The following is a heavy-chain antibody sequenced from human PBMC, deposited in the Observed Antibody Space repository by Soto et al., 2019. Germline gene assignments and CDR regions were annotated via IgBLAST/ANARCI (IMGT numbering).Heavy chain of an antibody. J-gene: IGHJ4*02. D-gene: IGHD3-22*01. Sequence: QVQLVQSGAEVKKPGSSVKVSCKASGGTFSSYAISWVRQALGQGLEWMGGIIPIFGTANYAQTFQGRVTITADESTSTAYMELSSLRSEDTAVYYCARVRINYYDSSGYIDYWGQGTLVTVSS. CDR2: IIPIFGTA. V-gene: IGHV1-69*01. CDR3: ARVRINYYDSSGYIDY. CDR1: GGTFSSYA.